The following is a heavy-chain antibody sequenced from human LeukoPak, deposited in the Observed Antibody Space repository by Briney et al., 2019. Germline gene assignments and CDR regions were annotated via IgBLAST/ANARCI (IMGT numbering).Heavy chain of an antibody. D-gene: IGHD3-10*01. J-gene: IGHJ4*02. CDR2: INHSGST. V-gene: IGHV4-34*01. Sequence: SETLSLTCAVYGGSFSGYYWSWIRQPPGKGLEWIGEINHSGSTNYNPSLKSRVTISVDTSKNQFSLKLSSVTAAETAVYYCARKTNYYGSGSYSPAFDYWGQGTLVTVSS. CDR3: ARKTNYYGSGSYSPAFDY. CDR1: GGSFSGYY.